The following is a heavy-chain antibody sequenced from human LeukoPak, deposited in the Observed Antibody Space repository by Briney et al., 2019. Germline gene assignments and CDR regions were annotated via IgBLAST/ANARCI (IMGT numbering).Heavy chain of an antibody. Sequence: GGSLRLSCAASGFTFDDYAMHWVRQAPGKGLEWVSGISWNSGSIGYADSVKGRFTISRDNAKNSLYLRMNSLRAEDTALYYCAKSGYSYGYAATNFDYWGQGTLVTVSS. CDR2: ISWNSGSI. J-gene: IGHJ4*02. V-gene: IGHV3-9*01. CDR3: AKSGYSYGYAATNFDY. D-gene: IGHD5-18*01. CDR1: GFTFDDYA.